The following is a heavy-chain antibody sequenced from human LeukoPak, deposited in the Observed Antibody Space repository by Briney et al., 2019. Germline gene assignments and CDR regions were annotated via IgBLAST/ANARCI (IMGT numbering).Heavy chain of an antibody. CDR1: GGSISSSSYY. CDR3: XXDXXDKXLXXXXXDV. CDR2: IYYSGST. J-gene: IGHJ6*04. V-gene: IGHV4-39*01. Sequence: TXXVXGGSISSSSYYWGWIRQPPGKGLEWIGTIYYSGSTYYNPSLKSRFTISVDTSKNQFSLRLRSVTAADTAVFYXXXDXXDKXLXXXXXDVWGXXTXVTISS.